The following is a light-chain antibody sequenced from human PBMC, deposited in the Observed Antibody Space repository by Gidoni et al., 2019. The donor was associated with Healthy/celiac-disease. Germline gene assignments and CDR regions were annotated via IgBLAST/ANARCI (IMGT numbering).Light chain of an antibody. Sequence: QLVLTQSPSASASLGASVKLTCTLSSGHSSYAIAWHQQQPEKGPRYLMKLNSDGSHSKGDGIPDRFSGSSSGAERYLTISSLQSEDEADYYCQTWGTAVVFGGGTKRTVL. V-gene: IGLV4-69*01. J-gene: IGLJ2*01. CDR2: LNSDGSH. CDR1: SGHSSYA. CDR3: QTWGTAVV.